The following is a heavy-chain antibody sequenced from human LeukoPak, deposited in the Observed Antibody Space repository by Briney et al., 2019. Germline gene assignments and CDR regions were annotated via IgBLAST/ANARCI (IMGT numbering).Heavy chain of an antibody. CDR3: ARGGYDMDV. J-gene: IGHJ6*02. CDR1: GLPVSSNY. Sequence: GGPLKLSCAASGLPVSSNYMSWVRQAPGKGLEWVSVIYKGGSGSSICYADSVKGRFTISRDNSKNTLYLQMNSLRAEDTALYYCARGGYDMDVWGQGTTVTVSS. V-gene: IGHV3-66*01. CDR2: IYKGGSGSSI. D-gene: IGHD2-2*01.